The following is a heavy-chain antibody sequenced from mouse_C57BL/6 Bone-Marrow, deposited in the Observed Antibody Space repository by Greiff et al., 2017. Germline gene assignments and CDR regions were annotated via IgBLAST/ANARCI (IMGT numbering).Heavy chain of an antibody. V-gene: IGHV15-2*01. CDR2: ILPSIGRT. CDR1: DSEVFPIAY. D-gene: IGHD2-3*01. Sequence: QVQLKESGSELRSPGSSVKLSCKDFDSEVFPIAYMSWVRQKPGHGFEWIGGILPSIGRTIYGEKFEDKATLDADTLSNTAYLELNSLTSEDSAIYYCARGGVYDGYYDAMDYWGQGTSVTVSS. J-gene: IGHJ4*01. CDR3: ARGGVYDGYYDAMDY.